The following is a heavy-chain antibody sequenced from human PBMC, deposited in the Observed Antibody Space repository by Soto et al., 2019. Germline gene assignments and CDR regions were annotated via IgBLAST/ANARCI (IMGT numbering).Heavy chain of an antibody. V-gene: IGHV4-59*11. D-gene: IGHD3-10*01. J-gene: IGHJ4*02. CDR2: GST. CDR3: ARVSTSASGSYYTLDY. CDR1: GDSISSHY. Sequence: PLETLSLTCTVSGDSISSHYWSWIRQPPGKGLEWIGFGSTKYNPSLKSRIRISVDTSKNQFSLNLTSATAADTAVYYCARVSTSASGSYYTLDYWGQGTLVTVSS.